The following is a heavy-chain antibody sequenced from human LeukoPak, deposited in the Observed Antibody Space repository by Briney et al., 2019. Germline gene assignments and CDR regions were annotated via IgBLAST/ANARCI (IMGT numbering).Heavy chain of an antibody. D-gene: IGHD5-12*01. CDR3: ARLSGGSGYDLNFYYGMDV. CDR1: GGSISTYY. V-gene: IGHV4-4*07. J-gene: IGHJ6*02. CDR2: VYTTGST. Sequence: SETLSLTCAVSGGSISTYYWSWIRQPAGKGLEWIGRVYTTGSTNYSPSLKNRLTMSTDTSKNQISLKLTSVSAADTAVYYCARLSGGSGYDLNFYYGMDVWGQGTTLTVSS.